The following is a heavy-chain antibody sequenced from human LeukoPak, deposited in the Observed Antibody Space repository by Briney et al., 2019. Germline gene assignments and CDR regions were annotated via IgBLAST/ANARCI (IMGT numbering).Heavy chain of an antibody. D-gene: IGHD2-2*01. CDR1: GYTLTELS. V-gene: IGHV1-24*01. J-gene: IGHJ5*02. CDR3: ATEYCSSTSCYVRWFDP. CDR2: FDPEDGET. Sequence: ASVKVPCKVSGYTLTELSMHWVRQAPGKGLEWMGGFDPEDGETIYAQKFQGRVTMTEDTSTDIAYMELSSLRSEDTAVYYCATEYCSSTSCYVRWFDPWGQGTLVTVSS.